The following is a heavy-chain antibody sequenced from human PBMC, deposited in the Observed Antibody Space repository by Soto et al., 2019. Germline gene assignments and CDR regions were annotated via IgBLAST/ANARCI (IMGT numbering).Heavy chain of an antibody. J-gene: IGHJ6*02. CDR2: INPNSGGT. D-gene: IGHD3-3*01. CDR3: ARAGYDFWSGYFPYTHYYYYGMDV. Sequence: ASVKVSCKASGYTFTGYYMHWVRQAPGQGLEWMGWINPNSGGTNYAQKFQGWVTMTRDTSISTAYMELSRLRSDDTAVYYCARAGYDFWSGYFPYTHYYYYGMDVWGQGTTVTVSS. CDR1: GYTFTGYY. V-gene: IGHV1-2*04.